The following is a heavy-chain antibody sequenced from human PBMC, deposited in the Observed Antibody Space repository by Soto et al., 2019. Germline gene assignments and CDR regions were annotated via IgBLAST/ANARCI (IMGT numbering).Heavy chain of an antibody. Sequence: QVHLVASGGGVIQEGRSLTLSCEASGFTFRRHAIRWVRQAPGQGLEWVAVISRDGTNKYYEDSVKGRFTISRDNSKNTLSLQMNSLRREDTAVYYCARSRNGGVADSFDYWGQGTLVTVSS. CDR3: ARSRNGGVADSFDY. V-gene: IGHV3-30-3*01. D-gene: IGHD3-10*01. CDR1: GFTFRRHA. CDR2: ISRDGTNK. J-gene: IGHJ4*02.